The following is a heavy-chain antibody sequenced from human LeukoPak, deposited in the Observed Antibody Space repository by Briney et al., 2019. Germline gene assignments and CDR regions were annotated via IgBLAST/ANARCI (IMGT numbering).Heavy chain of an antibody. D-gene: IGHD3-22*01. V-gene: IGHV3-30-3*01. CDR1: GFTFSGYA. Sequence: GGSVRLSCAASGFTFSGYAMPWVRQAPGKGLEWVAVISYDGSNKYYADSVKGRFTISRDNSKNTLYLQMNSLRAEDTAVYYCASWYYYDSSGYYFDYWGQGTLVTVSS. J-gene: IGHJ4*02. CDR2: ISYDGSNK. CDR3: ASWYYYDSSGYYFDY.